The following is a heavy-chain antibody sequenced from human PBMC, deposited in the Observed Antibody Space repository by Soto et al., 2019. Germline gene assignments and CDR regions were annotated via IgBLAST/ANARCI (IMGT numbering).Heavy chain of an antibody. CDR2: IYSGGTT. Sequence: GGSLRLSCAASGFTVSSNHMSWVRQAPGKGLEWVSVIYSGGTTYYADSVKGRFTISRDNSKNTLYLQMNSLRVEDTAVYYCARDRYSNGSDYWGQGTLVTVSS. V-gene: IGHV3-66*01. J-gene: IGHJ4*02. CDR3: ARDRYSNGSDY. D-gene: IGHD3-10*01. CDR1: GFTVSSNH.